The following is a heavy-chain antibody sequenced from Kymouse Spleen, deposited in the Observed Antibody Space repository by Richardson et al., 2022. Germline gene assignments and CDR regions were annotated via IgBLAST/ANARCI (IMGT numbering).Heavy chain of an antibody. Sequence: QVQLQQWGAGLLKPSETLSLTCAVYGGSFSGYYWSWIRQPPGKGLEWIGEINHSGSTNYNPSLKSRVTISVDTSKNQFSLKLSSVTAADTAVYYCARVRYYYGSGSYYNDYFDYWGQGTLVTVSS. CDR3: ARVRYYYGSGSYYNDYFDY. CDR2: INHSGST. V-gene: IGHV4-34*01. D-gene: IGHD3-10*01. CDR1: GGSFSGYY. J-gene: IGHJ4*02.